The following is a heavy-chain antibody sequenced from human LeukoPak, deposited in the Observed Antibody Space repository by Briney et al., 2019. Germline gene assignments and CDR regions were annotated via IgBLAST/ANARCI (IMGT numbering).Heavy chain of an antibody. J-gene: IGHJ4*02. D-gene: IGHD3-9*01. CDR3: ARIEVKAYYDILTGYYNGY. V-gene: IGHV3-48*03. Sequence: GGSLRLSCAASGFTFSSYEMNWVRQAPGKGLEWVSYISSSGSTIYYADSVKGRFTISRDNAKNSLYLQMNSLRAEDTAVCYCARIEVKAYYDILTGYYNGYWGQGTLVTVSS. CDR1: GFTFSSYE. CDR2: ISSSGSTI.